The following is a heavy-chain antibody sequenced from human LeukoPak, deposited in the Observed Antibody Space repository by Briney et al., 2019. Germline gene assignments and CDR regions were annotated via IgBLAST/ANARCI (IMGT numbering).Heavy chain of an antibody. CDR2: IYPGDSDT. Sequence: GESLKISCKGSGCRFTEYWIGWVRQMPGKGLEWMGIIYPGDSDTRYSPSFQGQVTISADKSISTAYLQWSSLTASDTAMYYCARLGYNSSYYVGDYWGQGTLVTVSS. CDR1: GCRFTEYW. CDR3: ARLGYNSSYYVGDY. V-gene: IGHV5-51*01. D-gene: IGHD6-13*01. J-gene: IGHJ4*02.